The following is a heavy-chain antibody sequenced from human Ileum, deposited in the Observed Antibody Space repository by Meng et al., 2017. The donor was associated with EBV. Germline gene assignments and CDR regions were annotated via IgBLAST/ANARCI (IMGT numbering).Heavy chain of an antibody. J-gene: IGHJ4*02. V-gene: IGHV2-5*01. CDR1: GFSLTSSGVG. D-gene: IGHD6-6*01. CDR2: IYWNDDK. CDR3: ARRPGSPSSRFDY. Sequence: ITLKESVTKLVKPPQTLTLTCSFSGFSLTSSGVGLGWIRQPPGKALEWLALIYWNDDKRYSPSLKSRLTVTRDTSKNQVVLTLTNVDPVDTATYYCARRPGSPSSRFDYWGQGTLVTVAS.